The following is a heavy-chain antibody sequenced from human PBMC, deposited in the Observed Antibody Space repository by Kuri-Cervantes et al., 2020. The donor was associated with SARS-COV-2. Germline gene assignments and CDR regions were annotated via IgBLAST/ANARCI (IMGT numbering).Heavy chain of an antibody. CDR1: GYTFTSYY. CDR2: ISTYNGNT. J-gene: IGHJ4*02. V-gene: IGHV1-18*04. Sequence: ASVKVSCKASGYTFTSYYMHWVRQAPGRGLEWMGWISTYNGNTNYAQILQSRVTMTTDTSTSTAYMELRGLRSFDTAVYYCARSHTLYGGNSSPWDYWGQGTLVTVSS. CDR3: ARSHTLYGGNSSPWDY. D-gene: IGHD4-23*01.